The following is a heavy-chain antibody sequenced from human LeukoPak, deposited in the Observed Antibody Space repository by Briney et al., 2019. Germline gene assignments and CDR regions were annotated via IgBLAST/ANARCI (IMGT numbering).Heavy chain of an antibody. CDR1: GFTFSSYE. Sequence: PGGSLRLSCAASGFTFSSYEMNWVRQAPGKGLEWVSYIGSSATAIYYADSVKGRFTISRDSAKSSLYLQMNSLRGEDTAVYYCARGYRYGLDDWGQGTLVTVSS. J-gene: IGHJ4*02. D-gene: IGHD5-18*01. CDR2: IGSSATAI. CDR3: ARGYRYGLDD. V-gene: IGHV3-48*03.